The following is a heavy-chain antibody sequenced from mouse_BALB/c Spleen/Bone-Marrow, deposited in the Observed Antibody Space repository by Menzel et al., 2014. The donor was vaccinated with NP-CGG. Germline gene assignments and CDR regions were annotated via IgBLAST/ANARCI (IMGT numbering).Heavy chain of an antibody. CDR1: GYTFSSDY. D-gene: IGHD2-12*01. CDR3: TRSRRAMDY. CDR2: INPSNGGT. V-gene: IGHV1S81*02. Sequence: QVQLQQSGAELVKPGASVKLSCKASGYTFSSDYMYWVKQRPGQGLEWIGEINPSNGGTNFNEKFKSKATLTVDKSSSTAYTQLSSLTSEDSAVYYCTRSRRAMDYWGQGTSVTVSS. J-gene: IGHJ4*01.